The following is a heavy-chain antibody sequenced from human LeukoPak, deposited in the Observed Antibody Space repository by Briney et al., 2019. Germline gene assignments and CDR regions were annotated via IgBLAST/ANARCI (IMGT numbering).Heavy chain of an antibody. CDR3: ARRLFTGDAFDI. J-gene: IGHJ3*02. Sequence: ASMKVSCKASGYTFTTYGISWVRQAPGQGLEWMGWISAYNGNTNSAQKLQGRVTMTTDTSTRTAYMELRSLRSDDTAVYYCARRLFTGDAFDIWGQGTMVTVSS. CDR2: ISAYNGNT. V-gene: IGHV1-18*01. D-gene: IGHD3-9*01. CDR1: GYTFTTYG.